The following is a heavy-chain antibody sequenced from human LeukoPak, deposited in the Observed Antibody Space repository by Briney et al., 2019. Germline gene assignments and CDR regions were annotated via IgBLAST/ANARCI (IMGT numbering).Heavy chain of an antibody. CDR2: ISYDGSNK. J-gene: IGHJ6*02. Sequence: GRSLRLSCAASGFTFSSYAMHWVRQAPGKGLEWVAVISYDGSNKYYADSVKGRFTISRDNSKNTLHLQMNSLRAEDTAVYYCARDRMILAVAGKNGMDVWGQGTTVTVSS. D-gene: IGHD6-13*01. V-gene: IGHV3-30-3*01. CDR1: GFTFSSYA. CDR3: ARDRMILAVAGKNGMDV.